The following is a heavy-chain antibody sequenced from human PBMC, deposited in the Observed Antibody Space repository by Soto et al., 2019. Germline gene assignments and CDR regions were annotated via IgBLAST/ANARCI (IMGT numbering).Heavy chain of an antibody. D-gene: IGHD3-22*01. J-gene: IGHJ4*02. V-gene: IGHV3-23*01. CDR2: ISGGGGST. CDR3: AKTPRSGRYDSSGYLFDY. CDR1: GFTFSSYA. Sequence: GGSLRLSCAASGFTFSSYAMSWVRQAPGKGLEWVSAISGGGGSTYYADSVKGRFTISRDNSKNTLYLQMNSLRAEDTAVYYCAKTPRSGRYDSSGYLFDYWGQGTLVTVSS.